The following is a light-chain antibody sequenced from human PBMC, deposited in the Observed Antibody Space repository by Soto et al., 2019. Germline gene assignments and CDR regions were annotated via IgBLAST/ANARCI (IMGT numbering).Light chain of an antibody. V-gene: IGKV3-11*01. CDR3: QQRTDGPLT. CDR1: QSVGSY. J-gene: IGKJ4*01. Sequence: ETVLTQSPATLSLSPGQRATFSCRASQSVGSYLAWYQQKPGQAPRLLIYDASHRATGIPARFSGSGSGTDFTLTITSLEPEDFAVYFCQQRTDGPLTFGGGTKLEI. CDR2: DAS.